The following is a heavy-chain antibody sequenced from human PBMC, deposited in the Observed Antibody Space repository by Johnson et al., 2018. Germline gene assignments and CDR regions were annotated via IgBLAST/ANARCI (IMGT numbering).Heavy chain of an antibody. Sequence: QLQESGAEVKKPGSSVKVSCKASGGTFSSYAISWVRQAPGQGLEWMGGIIPIFGTANYAQKFQGRVTITADESTSTAYMELSSLRSEDTAVYYCASGFSSSCDIGKGGFDIWGQGTKVTVSS. CDR2: IIPIFGTA. CDR3: ASGFSSSCDIGKGGFDI. J-gene: IGHJ3*02. D-gene: IGHD6-13*01. CDR1: GGTFSSYA. V-gene: IGHV1-69*01.